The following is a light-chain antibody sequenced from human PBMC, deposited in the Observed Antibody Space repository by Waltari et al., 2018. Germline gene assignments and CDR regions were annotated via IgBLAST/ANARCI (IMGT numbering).Light chain of an antibody. J-gene: IGLJ2*01. CDR3: AAWDDSLNRV. V-gene: IGLV1-44*01. Sequence: QSVLTQPPSASGTPGQRVTISCSGSSSNLGSNAVSWYQQFPGAAPKILIYSNSLRPSGVPDRFSGSKSGTSASLAISGLQSEDEADYYCAAWDDSLNRVFGGGTKLTVL. CDR1: SSNLGSNA. CDR2: SNS.